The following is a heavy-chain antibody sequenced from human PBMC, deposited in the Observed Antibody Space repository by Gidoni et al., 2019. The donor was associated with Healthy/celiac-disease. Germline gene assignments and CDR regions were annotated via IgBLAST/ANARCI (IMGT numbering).Heavy chain of an antibody. D-gene: IGHD6-13*01. Sequence: HLQLQESGPGLVKPSETLSLPCTVSGGSISSSSYYWGWIRQPPGKGLEWIGSIYYSGSTYYNPSLKSRVTISVDTSKNQFSLKLSSVTAADTAVYYCARPSSSWYMDAFDIWGQGTMVTVSS. J-gene: IGHJ3*02. V-gene: IGHV4-39*01. CDR1: GGSISSSSYY. CDR3: ARPSSSWYMDAFDI. CDR2: IYYSGST.